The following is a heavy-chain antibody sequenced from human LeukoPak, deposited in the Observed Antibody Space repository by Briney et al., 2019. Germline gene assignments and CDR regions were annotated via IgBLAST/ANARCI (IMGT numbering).Heavy chain of an antibody. Sequence: GGSLRLSCAASEFTFSSYAMSWVRQAPGKGLEWVSAISGSGGSTYYADSVKGRFTISRDNSKNTLYLQMNSLRAEDTAVYYCANPPLYGGNSPDYWGQGTLVTVSS. D-gene: IGHD4-23*01. CDR2: ISGSGGST. V-gene: IGHV3-23*01. CDR3: ANPPLYGGNSPDY. J-gene: IGHJ4*02. CDR1: EFTFSSYA.